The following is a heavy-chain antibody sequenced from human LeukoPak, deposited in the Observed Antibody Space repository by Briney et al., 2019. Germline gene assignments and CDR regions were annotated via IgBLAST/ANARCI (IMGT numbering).Heavy chain of an antibody. CDR3: VRLSVVSPHRYFDL. Sequence: SETLFLTCSVSGGSINGFIWSWVRQSPGKGLEWIAYIFHTGGTNYNPSLKSRATISLDTSNDQFFLRLTSVTAADTAVYHCVRLSVVSPHRYFDLWGRGTLVTVSS. D-gene: IGHD2-21*01. J-gene: IGHJ2*01. V-gene: IGHV4-59*08. CDR1: GGSINGFI. CDR2: IFHTGGT.